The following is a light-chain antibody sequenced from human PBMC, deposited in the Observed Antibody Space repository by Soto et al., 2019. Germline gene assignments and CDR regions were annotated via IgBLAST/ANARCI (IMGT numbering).Light chain of an antibody. Sequence: LQMPHSPYSLSASVGYRVRLTHRASQTISSYLNWYQQKPGKAPKLLIYVASSLQGGVPSRFSGSGSGTDFTLTIGSLQPDDFATYYCQQSYSTPITFGQGTRLEN. CDR2: VAS. V-gene: IGKV1-39*01. CDR1: QTISSY. CDR3: QQSYSTPIT. J-gene: IGKJ5*01.